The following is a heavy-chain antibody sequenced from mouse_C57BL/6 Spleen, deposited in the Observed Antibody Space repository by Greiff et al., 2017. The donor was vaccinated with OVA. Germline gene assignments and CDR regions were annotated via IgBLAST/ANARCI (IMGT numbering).Heavy chain of an antibody. Sequence: VKVIESGPGLVQPSQSLSITCTVSGFSLTSYGVHWVRQSPGKGLEWLGVIWSGGSTDYNAAFISRLSISKDNSKSQVFFKMNSLQADDTAIYYCARHDGYNWYFDVWGTGTTVTVSS. V-gene: IGHV2-2*01. J-gene: IGHJ1*03. D-gene: IGHD2-3*01. CDR3: ARHDGYNWYFDV. CDR1: GFSLTSYG. CDR2: IWSGGST.